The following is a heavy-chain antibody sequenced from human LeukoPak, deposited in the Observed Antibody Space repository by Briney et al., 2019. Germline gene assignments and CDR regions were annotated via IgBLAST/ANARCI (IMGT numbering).Heavy chain of an antibody. J-gene: IGHJ4*02. CDR2: ISGSGGST. D-gene: IGHD3-22*01. Sequence: GGSLRLSCAASGFTFSSYAMSWVRQAPGKGLEWVSAISGSGGSTYYADSVKGRFTIPRDNSKNTLYLQMNSLRAEDTAVYYCAITMIVVVSLDSDYWGQGTLVTVSS. CDR3: AITMIVVVSLDSDY. CDR1: GFTFSSYA. V-gene: IGHV3-23*01.